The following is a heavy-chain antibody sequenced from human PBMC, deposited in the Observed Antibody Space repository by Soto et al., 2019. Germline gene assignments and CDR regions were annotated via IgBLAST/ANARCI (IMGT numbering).Heavy chain of an antibody. J-gene: IGHJ6*02. CDR3: ARAKYYYYGMDV. Sequence: SETLSLTCAVYGGSFSGYYWSWIRQPPGKGLEWIGYIYHSGSTYYNPSLKSRVTISVDRSKNQFSLKLSSVTAADTAVYYCARAKYYYYGMDVWGQGTTVTVSS. CDR1: GGSFSGYY. V-gene: IGHV4-30-2*01. CDR2: IYHSGST.